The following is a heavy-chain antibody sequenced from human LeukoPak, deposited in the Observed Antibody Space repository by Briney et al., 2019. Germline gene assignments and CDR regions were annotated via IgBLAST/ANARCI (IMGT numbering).Heavy chain of an antibody. J-gene: IGHJ6*02. V-gene: IGHV1-2*04. CDR1: GYTFTGYY. Sequence: ASVKVSRKASGYTFTGYYMHWVRQAPGQGLEWMGWINPNSGGTNYAQKFQGWVTMTRDTSISTAYMELSRLRSDDTAVYYCARERVITFGGVIVFIYYGMDVWGQGTTVTVSS. D-gene: IGHD3-16*02. CDR3: ARERVITFGGVIVFIYYGMDV. CDR2: INPNSGGT.